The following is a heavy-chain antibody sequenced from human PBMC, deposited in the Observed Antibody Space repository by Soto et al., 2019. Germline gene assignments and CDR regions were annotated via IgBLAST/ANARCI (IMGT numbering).Heavy chain of an antibody. CDR1: GASISYGGFS. V-gene: IGHV4-30-2*06. Sequence: QLQLQESGSGLVKTSETLSLTCTVSGASISYGGFSWSWIRQSPGKGLEWIGYISHLESTYFHPSFKSRLIMSIDRTRTQFSLKMSSVTAADMAVYYCARGGGSDSVDYWGQGVLVTVSS. J-gene: IGHJ4*02. CDR3: ARGGGSDSVDY. D-gene: IGHD2-15*01. CDR2: ISHLEST.